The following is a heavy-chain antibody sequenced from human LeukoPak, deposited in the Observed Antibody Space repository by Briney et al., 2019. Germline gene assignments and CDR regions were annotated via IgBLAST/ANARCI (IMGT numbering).Heavy chain of an antibody. Sequence: SSETLSLTCAVYGGSFSGYYWSWIRQPPGKGLEWIGEINHSGSTNYNPSLKSRVTISVDTSKNQFSLKLSSVTAADTAVYYCARALRSFEYSSQFDYWGQGTLVTVSS. V-gene: IGHV4-34*01. CDR2: INHSGST. J-gene: IGHJ4*02. CDR1: GGSFSGYY. CDR3: ARALRSFEYSSQFDY. D-gene: IGHD6-6*01.